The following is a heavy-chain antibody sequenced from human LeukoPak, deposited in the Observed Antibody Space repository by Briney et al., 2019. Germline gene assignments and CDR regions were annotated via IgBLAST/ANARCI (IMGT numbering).Heavy chain of an antibody. Sequence: GASVRVSCTASGGTFSSYAVSWVRQAPGQGLEWMGGIIPIFGTANYAQKFQGRVTITTDESTSTAYMELSSLRSEDTAVYYCARSNGGQIQLWSNDAFDIWGQGTMVTVSS. D-gene: IGHD5-18*01. CDR1: GGTFSSYA. J-gene: IGHJ3*02. CDR2: IIPIFGTA. V-gene: IGHV1-69*05. CDR3: ARSNGGQIQLWSNDAFDI.